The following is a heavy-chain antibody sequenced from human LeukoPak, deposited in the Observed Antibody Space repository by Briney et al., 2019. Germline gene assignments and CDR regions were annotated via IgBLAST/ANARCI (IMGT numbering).Heavy chain of an antibody. V-gene: IGHV3-30*04. CDR1: GSTFSSYA. J-gene: IGHJ4*02. CDR2: ISYDGSNK. D-gene: IGHD2-21*01. Sequence: GGSLRLSCAASGSTFSSYAMHWVRQAPGKGLEWVAVISYDGSNKYYADSVKGRFTISRDNSKNTLYLQMNSLRAEDTAVYYCARSLFRYYFDYWGQGTLVTVSS. CDR3: ARSLFRYYFDY.